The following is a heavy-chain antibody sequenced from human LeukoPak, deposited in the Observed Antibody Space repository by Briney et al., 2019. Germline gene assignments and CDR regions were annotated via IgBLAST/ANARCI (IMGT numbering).Heavy chain of an antibody. D-gene: IGHD3-10*01. J-gene: IGHJ5*02. CDR2: INPSGGST. V-gene: IGHV1-46*01. CDR1: GYTFTSYY. Sequence: ASVKVSCKASGYTFTSYYMHWVRQAPGQELEWMGIINPSGGSTSYAQKFQGRVTMTRDTSTSTVYMELSSLRSEDTAVYYCARGPRGSGSRRFNWFDPWGQGTLVTVSS. CDR3: ARGPRGSGSRRFNWFDP.